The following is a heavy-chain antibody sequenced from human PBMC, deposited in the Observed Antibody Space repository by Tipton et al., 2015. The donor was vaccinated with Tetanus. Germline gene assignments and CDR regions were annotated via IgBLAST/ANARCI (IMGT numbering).Heavy chain of an antibody. CDR1: GFTFRNYG. Sequence: QVQLVQSGGGVVQPGRSLTLSCAASGFTFRNYGIHWVRQAPGKELEWVAVISPDGSNKYYADSVKGRFTISRDNSENALFLQMNSLRAEDTAVYSCARGMAEASNCGGDCYSDYWGQGTLVTVSS. V-gene: IGHV3-30*03. CDR2: ISPDGSNK. CDR3: ARGMAEASNCGGDCYSDY. J-gene: IGHJ4*02. D-gene: IGHD2-21*02.